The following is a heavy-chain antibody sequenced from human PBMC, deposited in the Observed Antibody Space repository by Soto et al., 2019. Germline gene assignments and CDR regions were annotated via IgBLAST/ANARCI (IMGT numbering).Heavy chain of an antibody. D-gene: IGHD2-15*01. Sequence: QVQLVQSGAEVKRPGASVKVSCNASGYTFTTYYMHWVRQAPGQGLEWLGIINPNGGSTTYAQKFQGRVPMTRDTSTSTVYLELSSLRSEDTAVYYCARAGYCSGGTCFHGNCDYWGQGTLVTVSA. CDR1: GYTFTTYY. V-gene: IGHV1-46*01. CDR2: INPNGGST. CDR3: ARAGYCSGGTCFHGNCDY. J-gene: IGHJ4*02.